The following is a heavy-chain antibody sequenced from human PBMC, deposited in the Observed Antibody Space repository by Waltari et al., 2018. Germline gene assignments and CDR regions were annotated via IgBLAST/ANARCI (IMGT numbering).Heavy chain of an antibody. CDR2: ISAGGGST. CDR1: GFTLTNYA. CDR3: ARVLRLGDLPHLS. V-gene: IGHV3-23*01. Sequence: EMPQLESGGGLVLPGGSLRPPCATSGFTLTNYAMNWVRQAPGKGLEWVSAISAGGGSTYYADSMKGRFTISRDNSKNTLYLQMNSLRAEDTAVYYCARVLRLGDLPHLSWGQGTLVTVSS. J-gene: IGHJ5*02. D-gene: IGHD3-16*01.